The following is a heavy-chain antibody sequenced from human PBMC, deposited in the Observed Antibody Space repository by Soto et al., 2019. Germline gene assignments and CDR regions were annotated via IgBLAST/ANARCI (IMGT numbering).Heavy chain of an antibody. Sequence: SETLSLTCTVSGGTISSYYWSWIRQPPGKGLEWIGYIYYSGSTYYNPSLKSRVTISVDTSKNQFSLKLSSVTAADTAVYYCVRLMVYAIRTFDYWGQGTLVTVSS. CDR3: VRLMVYAIRTFDY. J-gene: IGHJ4*02. D-gene: IGHD2-8*01. V-gene: IGHV4-59*08. CDR1: GGTISSYY. CDR2: IYYSGST.